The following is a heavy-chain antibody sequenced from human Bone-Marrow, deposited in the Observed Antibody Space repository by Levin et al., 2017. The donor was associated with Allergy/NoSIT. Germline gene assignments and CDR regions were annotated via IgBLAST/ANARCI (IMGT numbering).Heavy chain of an antibody. Sequence: ASVKVSCKASGYTFTSYAMHWVRQAPGQRLEWMGWINAGNGNTKYSQKFQGRVTITRDTSASTAYMELSSLRSEDTAVYYCARGPNSSPNWFDPWGQGTLVTVSS. CDR3: ARGPNSSPNWFDP. CDR2: INAGNGNT. D-gene: IGHD2/OR15-2a*01. CDR1: GYTFTSYA. J-gene: IGHJ5*02. V-gene: IGHV1-3*01.